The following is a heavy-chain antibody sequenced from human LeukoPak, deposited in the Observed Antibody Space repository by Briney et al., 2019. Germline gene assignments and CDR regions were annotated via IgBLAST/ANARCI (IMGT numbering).Heavy chain of an antibody. CDR1: GYSFTNYW. Sequence: GESLKISCKGSGYSFTNYWIDWVRQMPGKGLEWMGIIYPGDSDTRYSPSFQGQVTMSADKSISTAYLQWSSLKASDTAMYYCARHGRNYYEGIDYWGQGTLVTVSS. V-gene: IGHV5-51*01. J-gene: IGHJ4*02. D-gene: IGHD1-26*01. CDR3: ARHGRNYYEGIDY. CDR2: IYPGDSDT.